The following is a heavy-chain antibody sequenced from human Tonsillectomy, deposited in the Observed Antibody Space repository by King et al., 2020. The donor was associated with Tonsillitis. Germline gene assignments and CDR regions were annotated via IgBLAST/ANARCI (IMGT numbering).Heavy chain of an antibody. D-gene: IGHD3-22*01. CDR2: IYYSGST. Sequence: VQLQESGPGLVKTSETLSLTCNVSGGSISGHYWNWIRQPPGKGLEWIGYIYYSGSTRYNPSLKSRVTLSVDTSKNEISLNLKSVTSADTAVYYCARGVGESGGYYLGFDYWGQGILVIVSS. CDR1: GGSISGHY. V-gene: IGHV4-59*11. CDR3: ARGVGESGGYYLGFDY. J-gene: IGHJ4*02.